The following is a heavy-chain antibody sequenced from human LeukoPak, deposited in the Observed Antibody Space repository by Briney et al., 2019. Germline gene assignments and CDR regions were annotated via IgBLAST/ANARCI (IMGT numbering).Heavy chain of an antibody. CDR3: ARDSQEFFQH. Sequence: GGALRLSCAASGFTFDNYAIHWGRQTPGKGLEWVSLISGDGGSTYYADSMKGRFTISRDNSKNSLYLQMNSLRTEDTALYYCARDSQEFFQHWGQGTLVTVSS. J-gene: IGHJ1*01. CDR1: GFTFDNYA. CDR2: ISGDGGST. V-gene: IGHV3-43*02.